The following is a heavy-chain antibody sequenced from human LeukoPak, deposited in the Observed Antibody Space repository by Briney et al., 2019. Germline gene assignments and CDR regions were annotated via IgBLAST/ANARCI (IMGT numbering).Heavy chain of an antibody. V-gene: IGHV1-2*02. J-gene: IGHJ4*02. CDR2: INPNSGGT. D-gene: IGHD3-16*01. Sequence: ASVKVSCKASGYTFTGYYMHWVRQAPGQGLERMGWINPNSGGTNYAQKFQGRVTMTRDTSISTAYMELSRLRSDDTAVYYCASDVFSGELRAYWGQGTLVTVSS. CDR1: GYTFTGYY. CDR3: ASDVFSGELRAY.